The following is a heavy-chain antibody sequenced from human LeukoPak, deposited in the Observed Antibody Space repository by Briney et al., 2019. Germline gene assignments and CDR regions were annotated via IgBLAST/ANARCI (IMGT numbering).Heavy chain of an antibody. D-gene: IGHD6-6*01. J-gene: IGHJ5*02. CDR1: GGSFSSSCYY. V-gene: IGHV4-39*01. CDR3: ARRGKYSSSDWFDP. Sequence: SETLSLTCTVSGGSFSSSCYYWGWIRQPPGKGLEWIGSIYYSGSTYYNPSLKSRVTISVDTSKNQFSLKLSSVTAADTAVYYCARRGKYSSSDWFDPWGQGTLGTVSS. CDR2: IYYSGST.